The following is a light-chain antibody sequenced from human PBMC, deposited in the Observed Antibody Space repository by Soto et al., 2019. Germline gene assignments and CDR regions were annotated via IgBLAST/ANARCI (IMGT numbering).Light chain of an antibody. CDR2: EGS. Sequence: QSVLTQPASVSGSPGQSITISCTGTSSDVGSYNLVSWYQQHPGKAPKLMIYEGSKRPSGVSNRFSGSKSGNTASLTISGLQAEDEADYYCCSYAGSSTFALHWVFGGGTQLTVL. CDR3: CSYAGSSTFALHWV. J-gene: IGLJ3*02. CDR1: SSDVGSYNL. V-gene: IGLV2-23*03.